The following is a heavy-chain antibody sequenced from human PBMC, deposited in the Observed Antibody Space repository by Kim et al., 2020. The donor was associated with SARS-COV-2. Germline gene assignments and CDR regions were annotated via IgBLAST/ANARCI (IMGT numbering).Heavy chain of an antibody. J-gene: IGHJ4*02. V-gene: IGHV3-48*03. Sequence: GGSLRLSCAASGFTFSSYEMNWVRQAPGKGLEWVSYISSSGSTIYYADSVKGRFTISRDNAKNSLYLQMNSLRAEDTAVYYCARDFDVSAIWPAYYFDYWGQGTLVTVSS. CDR3: ARDFDVSAIWPAYYFDY. D-gene: IGHD2-21*02. CDR2: ISSSGSTI. CDR1: GFTFSSYE.